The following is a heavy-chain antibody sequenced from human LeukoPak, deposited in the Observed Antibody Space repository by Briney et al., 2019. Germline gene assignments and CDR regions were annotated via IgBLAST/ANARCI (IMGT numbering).Heavy chain of an antibody. Sequence: GGSLRLSCAASGFTFDDYAMHWVRQAPGKGLEWVSLISWDGGRIYYADSVKGRFTISRDNAKNSLYLQMNSLRAEDTAVYYCARERSEATIADYWGQGTLVTVSS. CDR3: ARERSEATIADY. V-gene: IGHV3-43D*03. CDR2: ISWDGGRI. D-gene: IGHD5-24*01. CDR1: GFTFDDYA. J-gene: IGHJ4*02.